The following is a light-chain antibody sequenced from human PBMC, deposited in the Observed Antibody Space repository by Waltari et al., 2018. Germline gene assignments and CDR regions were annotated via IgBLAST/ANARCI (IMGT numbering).Light chain of an antibody. CDR1: SSNIGAGYD. CDR3: QSYDSSRSEVV. V-gene: IGLV1-40*01. Sequence: QSGLTQPPSVSGAPGQTISISCTGSSSNIGAGYDIFWYQQFPGAAPNLLIYGRNKRPSGVPGRFSGSQSGTSASLAITGLQAEDEADYYCQSYDSSRSEVVFGGGTKLTVL. CDR2: GRN. J-gene: IGLJ2*01.